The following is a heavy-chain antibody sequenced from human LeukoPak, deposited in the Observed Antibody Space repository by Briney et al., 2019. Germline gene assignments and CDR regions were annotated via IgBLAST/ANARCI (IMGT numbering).Heavy chain of an antibody. CDR2: ILHSGDT. J-gene: IGHJ4*02. CDR3: ASYNIPYTFEF. D-gene: IGHD1-14*01. V-gene: IGHV4-4*02. Sequence: SGTLSLTCAVSGGSISRSNWWSWVRQPPGKGLEWIGDILHSGDTNYNASLRSRLTISLDKSRNQFSLQLSSVTAADTAVYYCASYNIPYTFEFWGPGTVVTVSS. CDR1: GGSISRSNW.